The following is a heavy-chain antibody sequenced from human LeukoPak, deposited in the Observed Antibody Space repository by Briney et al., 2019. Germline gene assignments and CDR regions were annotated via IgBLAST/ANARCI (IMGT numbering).Heavy chain of an antibody. CDR1: GFTFSSYG. J-gene: IGHJ4*02. CDR3: AKAWDSSGYYYFDY. V-gene: IGHV3-30*02. CDR2: IRYDGSNK. Sequence: GGSLRLSCAAYGFTFSSYGMHWVRQAPGKGLEWVAFIRYDGSNKYYADSVKGRFTISRDNSKNTLYLQMNSLRAEDTAVYYCAKAWDSSGYYYFDYWGQGTLVTVSS. D-gene: IGHD3-22*01.